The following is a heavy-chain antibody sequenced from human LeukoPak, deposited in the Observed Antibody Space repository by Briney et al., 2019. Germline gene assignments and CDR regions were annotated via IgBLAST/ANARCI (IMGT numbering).Heavy chain of an antibody. J-gene: IGHJ4*02. V-gene: IGHV4-34*01. D-gene: IGHD6-13*01. CDR1: GGSFSGYY. Sequence: PSETLSLTCAVYGGSFSGYYWSWIRQPPGKGLEWIGEINHSGSTNYKPSLKSRVTISVDTSKNQFSLKLSSVTAADTAVYYCARGRWAAAGTMLDCWGQGTLVTVSS. CDR2: INHSGST. CDR3: ARGRWAAAGTMLDC.